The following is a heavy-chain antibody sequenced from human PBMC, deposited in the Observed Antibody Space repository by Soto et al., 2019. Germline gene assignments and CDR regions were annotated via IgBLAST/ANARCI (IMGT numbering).Heavy chain of an antibody. J-gene: IGHJ4*02. V-gene: IGHV4-59*01. Sequence: PSETLSLTCTVSGGSMNNYLWSWIRQTPGDGLEWIGYIHVTGNTYHNPSLKSPVTISIDASKTQFFLTLTSVTAADTAVYYCARGPFFARYQTFDAWGRGILVTVSP. CDR3: ARGPFFARYQTFDA. CDR2: IHVTGNT. D-gene: IGHD1-20*01. CDR1: GGSMNNYL.